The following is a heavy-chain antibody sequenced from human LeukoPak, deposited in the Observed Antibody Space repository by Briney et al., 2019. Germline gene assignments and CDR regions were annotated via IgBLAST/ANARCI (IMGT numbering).Heavy chain of an antibody. D-gene: IGHD3-3*01. V-gene: IGHV4-38-2*01. CDR1: GYSISSGYH. J-gene: IGHJ5*02. CDR2: VYRGGST. Sequence: SETLSLTCAVSGYSISSGYHWGWIRQSPGMRLEWIGSVYRGGSTSYNPSLKSRVTISVDTSKNQFSLRLNSVTAADTAMYYCARSAAPLIIIFGVATNWFDPWGQGTLVTVSS. CDR3: ARSAAPLIIIFGVATNWFDP.